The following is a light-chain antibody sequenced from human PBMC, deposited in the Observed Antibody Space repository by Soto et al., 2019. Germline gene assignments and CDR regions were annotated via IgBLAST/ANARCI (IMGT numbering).Light chain of an antibody. CDR2: DAS. CDR3: QQRSTWPPFT. Sequence: EIVLTQSPATLSLSPGGRATLSCRASQSVSSFLAWYQQKAGQAPRLLIYDASNRASGIPDRFSGAGSGTDFTLTISSLEPDDFAVYYCQQRSTWPPFTFGPGTKVDIK. J-gene: IGKJ3*01. CDR1: QSVSSF. V-gene: IGKV3-11*01.